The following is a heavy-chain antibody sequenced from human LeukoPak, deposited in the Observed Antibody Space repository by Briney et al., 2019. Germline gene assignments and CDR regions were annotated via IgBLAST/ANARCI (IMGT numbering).Heavy chain of an antibody. V-gene: IGHV3-7*01. D-gene: IGHD1-26*01. J-gene: IGHJ4*02. Sequence: GGSLRLSCAASGFTFSDYYMTWVRQAPGKGLEWVANIRQDGSEKYYVDSVKGRFTISRDNAKNSLYLQMNSLRGEDTALYYCARDGGYSTNFDYWGQGTLVTVSS. CDR1: GFTFSDYY. CDR3: ARDGGYSTNFDY. CDR2: IRQDGSEK.